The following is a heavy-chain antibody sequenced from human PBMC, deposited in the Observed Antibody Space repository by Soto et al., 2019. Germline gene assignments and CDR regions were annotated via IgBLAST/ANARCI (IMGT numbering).Heavy chain of an antibody. CDR2: IYWDDDK. CDR1: RYSPSPRGEG. J-gene: IGHJ4*02. CDR3: VHTPSARLLDF. V-gene: IGHV2-5*02. D-gene: IGHD6-6*01. Sequence: TLTCCRYSPSPRGEGVSWIRQPPGKALECLALIYWDDDKHYSPSLKTRLTITKDTSKIQVVITMTNMDPVDTATYYCVHTPSARLLDFWGQGTLVTSPQ.